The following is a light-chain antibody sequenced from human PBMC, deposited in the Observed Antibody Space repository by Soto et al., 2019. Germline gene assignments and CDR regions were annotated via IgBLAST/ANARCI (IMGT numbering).Light chain of an antibody. V-gene: IGLV2-14*01. Sequence: QSVLTQPASVSGSPGQSITISCTGTSSDVGGYNYVSWYQQHPGKAPKLMIYEVSNRPSGVSIRFSGSKSGNTASLTISGLQAEDEADYYCSSYTSSSTSYVFGTGTKVTVL. CDR1: SSDVGGYNY. CDR3: SSYTSSSTSYV. CDR2: EVS. J-gene: IGLJ1*01.